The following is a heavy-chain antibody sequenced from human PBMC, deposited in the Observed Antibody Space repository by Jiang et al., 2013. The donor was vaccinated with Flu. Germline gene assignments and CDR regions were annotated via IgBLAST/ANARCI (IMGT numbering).Heavy chain of an antibody. Sequence: KPTQTLTLTCSFSGFSVSTSGVGVGWIRQPPGKALEWLGIIYWNDDKRYSPSLENRLTINKDTSRNQVVLRMTNMDPVDTGTYFCAQRSFGDYWGEYYFDYWGQGILVTVSS. CDR1: GFSVSTSGVG. D-gene: IGHD4-17*01. V-gene: IGHV2-5*01. CDR2: IYWNDDK. J-gene: IGHJ4*02. CDR3: AQRSFGDYWGEYYFDY.